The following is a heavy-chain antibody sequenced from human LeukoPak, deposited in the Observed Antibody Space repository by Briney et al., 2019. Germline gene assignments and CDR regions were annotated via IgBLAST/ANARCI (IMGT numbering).Heavy chain of an antibody. J-gene: IGHJ4*02. V-gene: IGHV4-39*01. CDR3: ARIVGSSEVDY. Sequence: PSETLSLTCTVSGGSISSSSYYWGWIRQPPGKGLEWIGSIYYSGSTYYNPSLKSRVTISVDTSKNQFSLKLSSVTAADTAVYYCARIVGSSEVDYWGQGTLVTVSS. CDR1: GGSISSSSYY. CDR2: IYYSGST. D-gene: IGHD6-6*01.